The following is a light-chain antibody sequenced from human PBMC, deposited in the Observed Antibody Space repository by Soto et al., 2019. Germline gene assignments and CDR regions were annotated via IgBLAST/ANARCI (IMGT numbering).Light chain of an antibody. CDR1: SSIIGTNT. CDR2: SNN. J-gene: IGLJ2*01. CDR3: EAWDGSLNVVP. V-gene: IGLV1-44*01. Sequence: QSVLTQPPSASRTPGQRVTISCSGSSSIIGTNTVNWYQHLPGSAPKLLIFSNNQRPSGVPDRFSGSKSGTSASLAISGLHTDDEAYYYCEAWDGSLNVVPFGGGTKLTVL.